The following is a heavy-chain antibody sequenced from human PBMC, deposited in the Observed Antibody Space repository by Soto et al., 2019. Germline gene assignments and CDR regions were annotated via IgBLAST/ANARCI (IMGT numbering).Heavy chain of an antibody. CDR2: ISGSGGST. Sequence: PGGSLRLSCAASGFTFSSYAMSWVRQAPGKGLEWVSAISGSGGSTYYADSVKGRFTISRDNSKNTLYLQMNSLRAEDTAVYYCAKDIMHILTGYPPGTFDYWGQGTLVTVYS. CDR1: GFTFSSYA. CDR3: AKDIMHILTGYPPGTFDY. J-gene: IGHJ4*02. V-gene: IGHV3-23*01. D-gene: IGHD3-9*01.